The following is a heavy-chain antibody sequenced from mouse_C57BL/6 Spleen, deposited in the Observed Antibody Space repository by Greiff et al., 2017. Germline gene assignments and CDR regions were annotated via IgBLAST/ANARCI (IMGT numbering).Heavy chain of an antibody. CDR1: GYAFTNYW. Sequence: QVQLQQSGAELVRPGTSVKMSCKASGYAFTNYWIGWAKQRPGHGLEWIGDIYPGGGYTNYNGKFKGKATLTADKSSSTAYMQFSSLTSEDSAIYYCARGDGRSFDYWGQGTTLTVSS. V-gene: IGHV1-63*01. CDR2: IYPGGGYT. D-gene: IGHD1-1*01. CDR3: ARGDGRSFDY. J-gene: IGHJ2*01.